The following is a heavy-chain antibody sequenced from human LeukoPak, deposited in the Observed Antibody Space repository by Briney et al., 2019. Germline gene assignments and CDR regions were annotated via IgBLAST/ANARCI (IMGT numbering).Heavy chain of an antibody. J-gene: IGHJ6*03. D-gene: IGHD3-10*01. CDR3: ARVLDYYGSGSDYYMDV. CDR1: GYTFNGYY. V-gene: IGHV1-2*02. Sequence: ASVKVSCKASGYTFNGYYMHWVRQAPGQGLEWMGWINPNSGGTSYAQKFQGRVTMTRDTSISTAYMELSRLRSDDTAVYYCARVLDYYGSGSDYYMDVWGKGTTVTISS. CDR2: INPNSGGT.